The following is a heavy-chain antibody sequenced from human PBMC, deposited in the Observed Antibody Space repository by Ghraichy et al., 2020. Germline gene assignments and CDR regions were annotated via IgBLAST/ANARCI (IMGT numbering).Heavy chain of an antibody. Sequence: SVKVSCKASGGTFSSYAISWVRQAPGQGLEWMGGIIPIFGTANYAQKFQGRVTITADKSTSTAYMELSSLRSEDMAVYYCARVAAAAKPDYGMDVWGQGTTVTVSS. D-gene: IGHD6-13*01. J-gene: IGHJ6*02. CDR1: GGTFSSYA. V-gene: IGHV1-69*06. CDR2: IIPIFGTA. CDR3: ARVAAAAKPDYGMDV.